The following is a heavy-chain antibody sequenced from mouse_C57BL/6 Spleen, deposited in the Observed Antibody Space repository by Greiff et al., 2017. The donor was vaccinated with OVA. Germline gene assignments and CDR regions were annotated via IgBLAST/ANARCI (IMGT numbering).Heavy chain of an antibody. CDR2: ISDGGSYT. CDR1: GFTFSSYA. CDR3: ARRKTRYWYFDV. Sequence: EVKLMESGGGLVKPGGSLKLSCAASGFTFSSYAMSWVRQTPEKRLEWVATISDGGSYTYYPDNVKGRFTISRDNAKNNLYLQMSHLKSEDTAMSYCARRKTRYWYFDVWGTGTTVTVSS. V-gene: IGHV5-4*03. J-gene: IGHJ1*03.